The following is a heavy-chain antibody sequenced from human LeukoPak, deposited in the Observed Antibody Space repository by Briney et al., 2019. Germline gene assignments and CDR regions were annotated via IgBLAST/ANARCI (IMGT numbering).Heavy chain of an antibody. CDR2: INWNGGST. V-gene: IGHV3-20*04. CDR3: ATGGPDYGAGSTEYNWFDP. Sequence: GGSLRLSCAASGFTFDDYCMSWVRQAPGKGLEWVAGINWNGGSTGYADSVKGRFTISRDNAKNSLHLQMNSLRLEDTALYYCATGGPDYGAGSTEYNWFDPWGQGTLVTVSS. J-gene: IGHJ5*02. D-gene: IGHD3-10*01. CDR1: GFTFDDYC.